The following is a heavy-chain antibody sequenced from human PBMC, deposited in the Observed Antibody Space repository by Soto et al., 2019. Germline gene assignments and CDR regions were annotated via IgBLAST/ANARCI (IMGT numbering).Heavy chain of an antibody. D-gene: IGHD2-15*01. CDR2: ISYDGSNK. CDR1: GFTFSSYG. Sequence: QVQLVESGGGVVQPGRSLRLSCAASGFTFSSYGMHWVRQAPGKGLEWVAVISYDGSNKYYADSVKGRFTISRDNSKNALYLQMNSLIAEDTAVYYCAKDFAPVVVAAADFDYWGQGTLVTVSS. CDR3: AKDFAPVVVAAADFDY. V-gene: IGHV3-30*18. J-gene: IGHJ4*02.